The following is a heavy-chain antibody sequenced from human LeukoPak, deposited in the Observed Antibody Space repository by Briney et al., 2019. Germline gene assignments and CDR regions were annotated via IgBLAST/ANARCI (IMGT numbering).Heavy chain of an antibody. CDR1: GFTFSNHN. Sequence: PGGSLRLSCAASGFTFSNHNMNWVRQAPGKGLEWVSYISTTTSGTTIYYADSVKGRFTISRDNSKNTLYLQMNSLRAEDTAVYYCAKTSGGTRIGYFQHWGQGTLVTVSS. D-gene: IGHD1-7*01. CDR2: ISTTTSGTTI. J-gene: IGHJ1*01. V-gene: IGHV3-48*01. CDR3: AKTSGGTRIGYFQH.